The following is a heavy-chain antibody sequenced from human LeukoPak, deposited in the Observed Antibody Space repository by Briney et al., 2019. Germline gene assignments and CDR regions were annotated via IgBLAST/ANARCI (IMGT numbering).Heavy chain of an antibody. Sequence: GASVKVSCKASGYTFTSYAMNWVRQAPGQGLEWMGWINTNTGNPTYAQGFTGRFVFSLDTSVSTAYLQISSLKAKDTAVYYCARDSSSWDYYYGMDVWGQGTTVTVSS. CDR1: GYTFTSYA. CDR2: INTNTGNP. J-gene: IGHJ6*02. D-gene: IGHD6-13*01. CDR3: ARDSSSWDYYYGMDV. V-gene: IGHV7-4-1*02.